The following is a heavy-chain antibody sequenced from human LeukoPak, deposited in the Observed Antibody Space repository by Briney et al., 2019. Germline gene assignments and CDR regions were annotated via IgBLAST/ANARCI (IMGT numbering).Heavy chain of an antibody. D-gene: IGHD6-19*01. CDR3: ARQGAYSSGWSSDYYYYYMDV. CDR1: GGSISSSSYY. V-gene: IGHV4-39*01. CDR2: IYYSGST. Sequence: ASETLSLTCTVSGGSISSSSYYWGWIRQPPGKGLEWIGSIYYSGSTYYNPSLKSRVTISVDTSKNQFSLKLSSVTAADTAVYYCARQGAYSSGWSSDYYYYYMDVWGKGTTVTVSS. J-gene: IGHJ6*03.